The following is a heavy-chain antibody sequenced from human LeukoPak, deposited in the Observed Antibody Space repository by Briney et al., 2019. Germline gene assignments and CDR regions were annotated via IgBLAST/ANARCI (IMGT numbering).Heavy chain of an antibody. V-gene: IGHV3-53*01. J-gene: IGHJ4*02. CDR3: ARDGRRGVATIMGEVDY. CDR2: IYGGGDT. CDR1: GFTVTDNY. D-gene: IGHD5-12*01. Sequence: GGSLRLSCAASGFTVTDNYMNWVRQSSGKGLEWVSVIYGGGDTNYADSVKGRFIISRDTSKNTVYLQMNSLGAEDTAVYYCARDGRRGVATIMGEVDYWGQGTLVTVSS.